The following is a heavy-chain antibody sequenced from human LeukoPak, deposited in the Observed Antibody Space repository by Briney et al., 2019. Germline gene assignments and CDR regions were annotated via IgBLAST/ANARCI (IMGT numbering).Heavy chain of an antibody. J-gene: IGHJ4*02. Sequence: PGGSLRLSCAASGFTFSSYAMSWVRQAPGKGLEWVSAISGSGGSTYYADSVKGRFTISRDNSKNTLYLQMNSLRAEDTAVYYCAKMYTFGGVIVYGPPSHFDYWGQGTLVTVSS. V-gene: IGHV3-23*01. CDR2: ISGSGGST. D-gene: IGHD3-16*02. CDR1: GFTFSSYA. CDR3: AKMYTFGGVIVYGPPSHFDY.